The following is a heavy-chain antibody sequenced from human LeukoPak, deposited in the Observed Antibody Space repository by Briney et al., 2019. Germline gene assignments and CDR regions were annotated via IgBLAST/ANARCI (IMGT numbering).Heavy chain of an antibody. V-gene: IGHV3-48*02. D-gene: IGHD3-16*02. CDR2: ISYSSSAI. CDR3: ARDQGYRIDY. Sequence: AGGSLRLSCAASGFTFSTYSMNWVRQAPGKGLEWVSYISYSSSAIYYADSVKGRFTISRDNAKNSRYLRMNSLRDEDTAVYYCARDQGYRIDYWGQGTLVTVSS. CDR1: GFTFSTYS. J-gene: IGHJ4*02.